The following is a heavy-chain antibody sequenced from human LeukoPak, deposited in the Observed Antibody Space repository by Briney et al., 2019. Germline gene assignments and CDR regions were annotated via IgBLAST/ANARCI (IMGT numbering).Heavy chain of an antibody. CDR1: GFTLTSYG. D-gene: IGHD2-2*01. CDR2: ISYVGSNK. CDR3: AKDRIVVVRGPCYYGMDV. Sequence: RGCPRLSCAPSGFTLTSYGTHWVRETPHKRLGSVAVISYVGSNKYYADSVKGRFTNFRDNSKNTLYLQMNSLRAEDTAVYYCAKDRIVVVRGPCYYGMDVWVQGSTVTDCS. J-gene: IGHJ6*02. V-gene: IGHV3-30*18.